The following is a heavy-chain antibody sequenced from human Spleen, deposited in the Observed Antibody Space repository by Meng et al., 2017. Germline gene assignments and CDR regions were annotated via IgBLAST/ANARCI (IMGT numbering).Heavy chain of an antibody. CDR3: ASWIYSCGWQ. CDR1: GGSISSIDG. J-gene: IGHJ4*02. Sequence: QVPLQESGHGRVNASGTLSLTCVFSGGSISSIDGWSWVRQPPGKGLEWIGEIYHGGDTNYNPSLKSRVTIAIDKSKNQFSLKLSSVTAADTAVYYCASWIYSCGWQWGQGALVTVSS. CDR2: IYHGGDT. D-gene: IGHD6-19*01. V-gene: IGHV4/OR15-8*02.